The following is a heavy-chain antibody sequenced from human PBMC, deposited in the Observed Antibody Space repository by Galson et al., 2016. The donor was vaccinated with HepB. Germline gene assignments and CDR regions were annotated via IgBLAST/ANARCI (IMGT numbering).Heavy chain of an antibody. Sequence: SLRLSCAASGFTFSDYYMSWIRQAPGKGLEWVSYISNSGSSIYYADSVKGRLTISRDNAKNSLYLQMNSLRAEDTAVYYCASCSGSGSYSCSYFDHWGQGTLVTVSS. CDR3: ASCSGSGSYSCSYFDH. D-gene: IGHD3-10*01. V-gene: IGHV3-11*01. CDR2: ISNSGSSI. CDR1: GFTFSDYY. J-gene: IGHJ4*02.